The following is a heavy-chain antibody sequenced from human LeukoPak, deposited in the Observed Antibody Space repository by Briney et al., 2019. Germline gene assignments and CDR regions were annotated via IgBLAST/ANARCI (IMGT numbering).Heavy chain of an antibody. CDR1: GFIFSSYW. CDR2: INQDGSEK. Sequence: GGSLRLSCAASGFIFSSYWMSWVRQAPGKGLEWVANINQDGSEKYYADSVKGRFTISRDNSKNTLYLQMNSLRAEDTAVYYCAKEHMVRGVMSDFWGQGTLVTVSS. J-gene: IGHJ4*02. V-gene: IGHV3-7*01. CDR3: AKEHMVRGVMSDF. D-gene: IGHD3-10*01.